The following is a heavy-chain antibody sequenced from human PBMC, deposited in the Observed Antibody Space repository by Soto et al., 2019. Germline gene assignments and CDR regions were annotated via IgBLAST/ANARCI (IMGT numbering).Heavy chain of an antibody. CDR1: GLSLSIYA. J-gene: IGHJ4*02. V-gene: IGHV3-21*01. Sequence: GGSLRLSCEASGLSLSIYALNWVRQTPGQGLEWVSTIGRGSSYIYYADSVKGRFAISRDDATESLSLPMDGLRGEDTPVYNCANDELGSGWDLWGQGTLVTVSS. CDR3: ANDELGSGWDL. CDR2: IGRGSSYI. D-gene: IGHD6-25*01.